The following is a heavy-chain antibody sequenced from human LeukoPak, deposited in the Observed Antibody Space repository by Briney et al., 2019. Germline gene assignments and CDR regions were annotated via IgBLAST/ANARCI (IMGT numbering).Heavy chain of an antibody. Sequence: GGSLRLSCAASGFTFSSYWMSWVRQAPGKGLEWVANIKQGGSEKYYVDSVKGRFSISRDNAKKSLYLQMDSLRAEDTAVYYCARYASGWLFDFWGQGTLVTVSS. J-gene: IGHJ4*02. D-gene: IGHD6-19*01. V-gene: IGHV3-7*01. CDR2: IKQGGSEK. CDR1: GFTFSSYW. CDR3: ARYASGWLFDF.